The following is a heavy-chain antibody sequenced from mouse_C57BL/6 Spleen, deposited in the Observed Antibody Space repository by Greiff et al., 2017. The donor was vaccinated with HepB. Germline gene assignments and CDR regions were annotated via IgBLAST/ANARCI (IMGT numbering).Heavy chain of an antibody. CDR3: FITTVVGNYFDY. CDR1: GYTFTSYW. J-gene: IGHJ2*01. V-gene: IGHV1-5*01. CDR2: IYPGNSDT. D-gene: IGHD1-1*01. Sequence: EVQLQQSGTVLARPGASVKMSCKTSGYTFTSYWMHWVKQRPGQGLEWIGAIYPGNSDTSYNQKFKGKAKLTAVTSASTAYMELSSLTNEDSAVYYCFITTVVGNYFDYWGQGTTLTVSS.